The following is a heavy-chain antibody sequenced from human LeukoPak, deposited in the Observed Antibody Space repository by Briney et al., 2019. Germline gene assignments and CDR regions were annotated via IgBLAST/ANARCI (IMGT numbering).Heavy chain of an antibody. CDR2: ISYDGSNK. D-gene: IGHD1-26*01. CDR3: ARDVQVGATTSLLLDV. J-gene: IGHJ6*02. CDR1: GFTFSSYA. V-gene: IGHV3-30-3*01. Sequence: GGSLRLSCAASGFTFSSYAMYWVRQAPGKGLEWVAVISYDGSNKYYADSVKGRFTISRDNSKNTLYLQMNSLRAEDTAVYYCARDVQVGATTSLLLDVWGQGTTVTVSS.